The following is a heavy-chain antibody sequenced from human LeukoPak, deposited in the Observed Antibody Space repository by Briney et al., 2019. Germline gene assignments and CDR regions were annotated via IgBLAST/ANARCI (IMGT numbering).Heavy chain of an antibody. V-gene: IGHV3-30-3*01. J-gene: IGHJ4*02. CDR1: GFTFSSYA. CDR3: ARADVFDY. Sequence: GGSLRLSCAASGFTFSSYAMHWVRQAPGKGLEWVAVISYDGSNKYYADSVKGRFTISRDNSQNTLYLQMNSLRAEDTAVYYCARADVFDYWGQGTLVTVSS. CDR2: ISYDGSNK.